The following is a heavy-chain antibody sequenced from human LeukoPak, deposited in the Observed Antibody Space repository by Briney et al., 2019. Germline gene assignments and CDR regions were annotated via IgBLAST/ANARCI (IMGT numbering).Heavy chain of an antibody. V-gene: IGHV3-48*01. CDR1: GFTFSSYS. CDR3: AKSVAIYFYYGLDV. D-gene: IGHD3-3*01. Sequence: GGSLRLSCTASGFTFSSYSMNWVRQAPGKGLEWVSYISSSSSTMYYADSVKGRFTISRDNAQNSLYLQMNSLRVEDTAPYYCAKSVAIYFYYGLDVWGQGTTVTVSS. J-gene: IGHJ6*02. CDR2: ISSSSSTM.